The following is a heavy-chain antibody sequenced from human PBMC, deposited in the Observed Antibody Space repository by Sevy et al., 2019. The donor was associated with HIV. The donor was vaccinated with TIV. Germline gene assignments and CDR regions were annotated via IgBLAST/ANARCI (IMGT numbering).Heavy chain of an antibody. CDR3: ARDSDCSGGSCPGGDYYYYGMDV. CDR2: ISSSSSTI. V-gene: IGHV3-48*01. CDR1: GFTFSSYS. J-gene: IGHJ6*02. Sequence: GGSLRLSCAASGFTFSSYSMNWVRQAPGKGLEWVSYISSSSSTIYYADSVKGRFTISRDNAKNSLYLQMNSLRAEDTAVYYCARDSDCSGGSCPGGDYYYYGMDVWGQWTTVTVSS. D-gene: IGHD2-15*01.